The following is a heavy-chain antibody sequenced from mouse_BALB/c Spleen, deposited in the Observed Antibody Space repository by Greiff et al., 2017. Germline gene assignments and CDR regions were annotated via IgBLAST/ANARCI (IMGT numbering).Heavy chain of an antibody. D-gene: IGHD1-1*01. Sequence: AQLQQSGAELVKPGASVTLSCTASGFHIKDTYMHWVKQRPAQGLEWIGRIDPANGNTKYDPKFQGKATITADTSSNTAYLQLSSLTSEDTAVYYWAREDYYGSSSDYWGQGTTLTVAS. V-gene: IGHV14-3*02. J-gene: IGHJ2*01. CDR3: AREDYYGSSSDY. CDR2: IDPANGNT. CDR1: GFHIKDTY.